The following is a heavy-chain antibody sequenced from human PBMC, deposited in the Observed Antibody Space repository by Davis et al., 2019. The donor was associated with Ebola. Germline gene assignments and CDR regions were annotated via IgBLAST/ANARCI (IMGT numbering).Heavy chain of an antibody. CDR2: IYTGDSDT. CDR1: GYSFTNYW. D-gene: IGHD2-8*02. V-gene: IGHV5-51*01. CDR3: ASLRRTITGMDDAFDI. J-gene: IGHJ3*02. Sequence: GESLKISCEGSGYSFTNYWIAWVRQMPGKGLEWMGIIYTGDSDTRYSPSFRGQVTISADKSTKTAFLVWTGLKASDTAMYYCASLRRTITGMDDAFDIWGQGTMVTVSS.